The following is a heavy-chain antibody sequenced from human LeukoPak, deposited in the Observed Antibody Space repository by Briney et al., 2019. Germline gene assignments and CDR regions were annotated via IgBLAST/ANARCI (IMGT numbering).Heavy chain of an antibody. J-gene: IGHJ4*02. CDR3: ARGPKGPSVYSSSWYY. CDR2: INPNSGGT. V-gene: IGHV1-2*04. CDR1: GYTFTGYY. Sequence: ASVKVSCKASGYTFTGYYMHRVRQAPGQGLEWMGWINPNSGGTNYAQKFQGWVTMTRDTSISTAYMELSRLRSDDTAVYYCARGPKGPSVYSSSWYYWGQGTLVTVSS. D-gene: IGHD6-13*01.